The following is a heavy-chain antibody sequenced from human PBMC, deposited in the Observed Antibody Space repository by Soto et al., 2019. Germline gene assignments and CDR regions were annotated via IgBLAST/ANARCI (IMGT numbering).Heavy chain of an antibody. Sequence: GESLKISCQASGYSFTTYWISWVRQMPGKGLECMGRIDPTDSYTDYGPSFEGHVTMSVDKSINTAYLQWSSLKASDSAMYYCARQGVPGLFDSWGQGTLVTVSS. CDR3: ARQGVPGLFDS. D-gene: IGHD3-3*01. V-gene: IGHV5-10-1*01. CDR1: GYSFTTYW. CDR2: IDPTDSYT. J-gene: IGHJ4*02.